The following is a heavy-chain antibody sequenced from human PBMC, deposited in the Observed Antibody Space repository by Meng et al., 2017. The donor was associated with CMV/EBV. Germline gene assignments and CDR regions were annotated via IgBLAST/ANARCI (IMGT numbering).Heavy chain of an antibody. CDR1: GYTFTSYY. CDR3: AAGGAKSSSWHY. CDR2: INPSGGST. D-gene: IGHD6-13*01. Sequence: ASVKVSCKASGYTFTSYYMHWVRQAPGQGLEWMGIINPSGGSTNYAQKFQERVTITRDMSTSTAYMELSSLRSEDTAVYYCAAGGAKSSSWHYWGQGTLVTVSS. V-gene: IGHV1-46*01. J-gene: IGHJ4*02.